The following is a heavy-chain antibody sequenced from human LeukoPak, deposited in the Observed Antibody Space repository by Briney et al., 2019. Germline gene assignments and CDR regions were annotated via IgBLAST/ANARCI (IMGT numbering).Heavy chain of an antibody. CDR2: INPNSGGT. Sequence: ASVKVSCKASGYTFTGYYMHWVRQAPGQGLEWMGWINPNSGGTNYAQKFQGRVTMTRDTSISTAYMELSRLRSDDTAVYYCARDIAVTGTFVSLGYWGQGTLVTVSS. J-gene: IGHJ4*02. D-gene: IGHD6-19*01. CDR1: GYTFTGYY. CDR3: ARDIAVTGTFVSLGY. V-gene: IGHV1-2*02.